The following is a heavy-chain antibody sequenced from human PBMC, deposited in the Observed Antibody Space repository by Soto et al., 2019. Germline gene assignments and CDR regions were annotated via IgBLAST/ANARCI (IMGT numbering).Heavy chain of an antibody. CDR1: GYSFTAYY. CDR2: INPNTGGT. D-gene: IGHD5-12*01. J-gene: IGHJ4*02. CDR3: ARDLVAASHFDS. Sequence: ASVKVSCKASGYSFTAYYMHWVRQAPGQGLEWMGWINPNTGGTHYAQKFEGWVTMTRDTSISTAYMELRRLKSDDTAVYYCARDLVAASHFDSRGQRTLVTVSS. V-gene: IGHV1-2*04.